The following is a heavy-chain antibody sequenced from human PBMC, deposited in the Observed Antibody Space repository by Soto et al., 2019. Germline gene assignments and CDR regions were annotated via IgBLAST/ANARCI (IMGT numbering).Heavy chain of an antibody. CDR2: IWYDGSNK. CDR1: GFTFSSYG. J-gene: IGHJ4*02. V-gene: IGHV3-33*01. Sequence: QVQLVESGGGVVQPGRSLRLSCAASGFTFSSYGMHWVRQAPGKGLEWVAVIWYDGSNKYYADSVKGRFTISRDNSKNTLYLQMNSLRAEATAVYYCARDPSRNYYFDYWGQGTLVTVSS. CDR3: ARDPSRNYYFDY. D-gene: IGHD1-1*01.